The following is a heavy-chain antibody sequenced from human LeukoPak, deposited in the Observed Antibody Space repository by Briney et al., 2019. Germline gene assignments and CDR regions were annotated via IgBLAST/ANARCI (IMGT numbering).Heavy chain of an antibody. CDR2: INYSGSTI. D-gene: IGHD2-2*01. V-gene: IGHV3-48*04. Sequence: PGGSLRLSCAASGFTFSRYSMNWVRQAPGKGLEWVSSINYSGSTIYYADSVKGRFTISRDNAENSLYLQMNSLRAEDTAVYYCARPYRSDTSCYWYFDYWGQGTLVTVSS. CDR1: GFTFSRYS. CDR3: ARPYRSDTSCYWYFDY. J-gene: IGHJ4*02.